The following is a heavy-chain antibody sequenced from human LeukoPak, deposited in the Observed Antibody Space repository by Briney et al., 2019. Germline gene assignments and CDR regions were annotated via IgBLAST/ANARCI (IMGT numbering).Heavy chain of an antibody. CDR3: ARLNFGDDY. V-gene: IGHV3-66*01. J-gene: IGHJ4*02. Sequence: GGSLRLSCAASGFTVISKYINWVRQAPGKGLEWVSLIYGSTSADYADSVKGRFTISRDNSMNTVYLQMNSLRAEDTAIYYCARLNFGDDYWGQGTLVAVSS. CDR2: IYGSTSA. D-gene: IGHD4-17*01. CDR1: GFTVISKY.